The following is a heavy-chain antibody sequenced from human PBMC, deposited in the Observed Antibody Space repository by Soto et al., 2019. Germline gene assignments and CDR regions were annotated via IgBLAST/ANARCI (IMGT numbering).Heavy chain of an antibody. D-gene: IGHD3-22*01. CDR1: GFTVSSNY. CDR2: IYSGGST. Sequence: VQLVESGGGLIQPGGSLRLSCAASGFTVSSNYMSWVRQAPGKGLEWVSVIYSGGSTYYADSVKGRFTISRDNSKNTLYLQMNSLRAEDTAVYYCAWDYYDSSGSINYWGQGTLVTVSS. J-gene: IGHJ4*02. CDR3: AWDYYDSSGSINY. V-gene: IGHV3-53*03.